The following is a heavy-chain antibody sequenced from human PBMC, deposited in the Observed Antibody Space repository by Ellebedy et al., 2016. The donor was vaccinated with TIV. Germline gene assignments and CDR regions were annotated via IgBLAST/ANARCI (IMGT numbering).Heavy chain of an antibody. V-gene: IGHV5-51*01. D-gene: IGHD5-12*01. CDR1: GYSFAKYW. CDR2: IYPGDSDT. J-gene: IGHJ4*02. Sequence: GESLKISCKGSGYSFAKYWIGWVRQMPGKGLEWMGIIYPGDSDTRYSPSFQGQVTISAANYISTAYLQWSSLKASDTATYYCARHSTPYSGYDTDFDFWGQGTLVTVSS. CDR3: ARHSTPYSGYDTDFDF.